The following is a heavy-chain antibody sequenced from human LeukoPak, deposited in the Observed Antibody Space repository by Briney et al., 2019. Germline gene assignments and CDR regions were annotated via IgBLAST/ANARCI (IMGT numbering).Heavy chain of an antibody. CDR2: ISGSGGST. CDR3: AKDRVAAAGRPNWFDP. CDR1: GFTFSSYG. D-gene: IGHD6-13*01. Sequence: PGGSLRLSCAASGFTFSSYGMSWVRQAPGKGLEWVSAISGSGGSTNYADSVKGRFTISRDNSKNTLYLQMNSLRAEDTAVYYCAKDRVAAAGRPNWFDPWGQGTLVTVSS. V-gene: IGHV3-23*01. J-gene: IGHJ5*02.